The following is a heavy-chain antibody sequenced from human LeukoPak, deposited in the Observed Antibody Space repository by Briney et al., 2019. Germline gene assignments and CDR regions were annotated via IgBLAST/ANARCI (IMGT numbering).Heavy chain of an antibody. CDR3: ARGSSSLDYYYYYMDV. V-gene: IGHV1-69*05. CDR1: GGTFSSYA. CDR2: IIPIFGTA. Sequence: SVKVSCKASGGTFSSYAISWVRQAPGQGLEWMGGIIPIFGTANYAQKFQGRVTITTDESTSTAYMELSSLRSEDTAVYYCARGSSSLDYYYYYMDVWGKGTTVTVSS. J-gene: IGHJ6*03. D-gene: IGHD6-6*01.